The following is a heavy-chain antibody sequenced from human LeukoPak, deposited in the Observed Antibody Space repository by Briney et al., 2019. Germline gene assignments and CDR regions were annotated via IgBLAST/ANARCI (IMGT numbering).Heavy chain of an antibody. Sequence: PSETLSLTCTVSGGSISSSSYYWGWIRQPPGKGLEWIGSIYYSGSTYYNPSLKSRVTISVDTSKNQFSLKLSSVTAADTAVYYCARGAVLRYFDPSNWFDPWGQGTLVTVSS. CDR2: IYYSGST. J-gene: IGHJ5*02. D-gene: IGHD3-9*01. CDR3: ARGAVLRYFDPSNWFDP. V-gene: IGHV4-39*01. CDR1: GGSISSSSYY.